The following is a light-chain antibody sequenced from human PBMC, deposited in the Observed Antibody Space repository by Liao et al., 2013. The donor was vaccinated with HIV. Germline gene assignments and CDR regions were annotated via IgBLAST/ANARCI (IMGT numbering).Light chain of an antibody. CDR1: NIGSKS. CDR2: QDT. CDR3: QAWDSSTTVV. V-gene: IGLV3-21*01. Sequence: SYELTQPPSVSVAPGKTARITCGENNIGSKSVHWYQQKPGQSPVLVIYQDTKRPSGIPERFSGSNSGNTATLTISGTQAMDEADYYCQAWDSSTTVVFGGGTKLTVL. J-gene: IGLJ2*01.